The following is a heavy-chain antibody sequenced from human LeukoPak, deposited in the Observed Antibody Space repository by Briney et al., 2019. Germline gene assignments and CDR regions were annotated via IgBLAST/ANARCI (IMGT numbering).Heavy chain of an antibody. CDR3: ARDQGEGGSYLYYFDY. Sequence: PGGSLRLSCAASGFTFSSYSMNWVRQAPGKGLEWVSSISSSSSYIYYADSVKGRFTISRDNAKNSLYLQMNSLRAEDTAVYYCARDQGEGGSYLYYFDYWGQGTLVTVSS. CDR2: ISSSSSYI. D-gene: IGHD1-26*01. V-gene: IGHV3-21*01. CDR1: GFTFSSYS. J-gene: IGHJ4*02.